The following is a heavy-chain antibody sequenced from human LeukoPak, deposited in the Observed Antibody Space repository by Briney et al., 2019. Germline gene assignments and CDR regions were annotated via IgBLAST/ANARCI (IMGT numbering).Heavy chain of an antibody. CDR2: MYYGGNT. CDR1: GGSIRSNYY. J-gene: IGHJ4*02. Sequence: SETLSLTCTVSGGSIRSNYYWGWIRQPPGKGLEWIGNMYYGGNTYYNPSLKSRVTISTDTSKNEFSLRLNSVTAADTAVYYCARLSRSADYWGQGTLVTVSS. CDR3: ARLSRSADY. V-gene: IGHV4-39*01. D-gene: IGHD2-2*01.